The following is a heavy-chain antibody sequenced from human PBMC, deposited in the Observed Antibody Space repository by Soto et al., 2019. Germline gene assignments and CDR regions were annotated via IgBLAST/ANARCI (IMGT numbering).Heavy chain of an antibody. Sequence: QITLKESGPTLVKPTQTLTLTCTFSGFSLSTSGVGVGWIRQPPGKALEWLALIYWDDDKRYRPSLKSRLTITKDTSKNQVVLTMTNMDPVDTATYYCAHCRGYDRSYGFVYWGQGTLVTVSS. D-gene: IGHD5-12*01. V-gene: IGHV2-5*02. J-gene: IGHJ4*02. CDR2: IYWDDDK. CDR1: GFSLSTSGVG. CDR3: AHCRGYDRSYGFVY.